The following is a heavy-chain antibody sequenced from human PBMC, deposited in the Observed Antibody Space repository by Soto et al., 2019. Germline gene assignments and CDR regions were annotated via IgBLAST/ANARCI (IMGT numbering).Heavy chain of an antibody. Sequence: QITLKESGPTLVKPTQTLTLTCTFSGFSLSTSGVGVAWIRQPPGKALEWLALIYWDDDKRYSPSLKSRLTITKDTSKNQVVLTMTNMDPVDTATYYYAHRQSGACFDYWGQGTLVTVSS. D-gene: IGHD1-26*01. CDR2: IYWDDDK. CDR3: AHRQSGACFDY. V-gene: IGHV2-5*02. J-gene: IGHJ4*02. CDR1: GFSLSTSGVG.